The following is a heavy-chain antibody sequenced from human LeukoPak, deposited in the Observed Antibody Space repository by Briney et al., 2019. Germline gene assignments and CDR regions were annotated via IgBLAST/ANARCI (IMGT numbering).Heavy chain of an antibody. CDR3: ARDIGYSYGHDAFDI. D-gene: IGHD5-18*01. CDR1: GGSISSGDYY. J-gene: IGHJ3*02. V-gene: IGHV4-30-4*08. CDR2: IYYSGST. Sequence: PSETLSLTCTVSGGSISSGDYYWRWSRQPPGKGLEWIGYIYYSGSTYYNPSLKSRVTISVDTSKNQFSLKLSSVTAADTAVYYCARDIGYSYGHDAFDIWGQGTMVTVSS.